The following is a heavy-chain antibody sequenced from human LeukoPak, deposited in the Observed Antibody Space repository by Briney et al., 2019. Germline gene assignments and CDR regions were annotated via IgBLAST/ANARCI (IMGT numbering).Heavy chain of an antibody. J-gene: IGHJ4*02. Sequence: SETLSPTCTVSGGSISSSSYYWGWIRQPPGKGLEWIGSIYYSGSTYYNPSLKSRVTISVDTSKNQFSLKLSSVTAADTAVYYCARDLGYSYGLYYFDYWGQGTLVTVSS. CDR1: GGSISSSSYY. D-gene: IGHD5-18*01. CDR2: IYYSGST. V-gene: IGHV4-39*07. CDR3: ARDLGYSYGLYYFDY.